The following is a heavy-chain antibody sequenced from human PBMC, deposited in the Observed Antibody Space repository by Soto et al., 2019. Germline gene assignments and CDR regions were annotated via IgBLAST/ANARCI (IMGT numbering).Heavy chain of an antibody. D-gene: IGHD3-22*01. V-gene: IGHV3-74*01. J-gene: IGHJ3*02. Sequence: PGGSLRLSCAASRFTVRNFWMHWVRQDPGKGLVWVSHINSDGSDSTHADSVKGRFTISRDNSKNTLYLQMNSLRAEDTAVYYCARAYYYDSGAYQNAFDIWGHGTMVT. CDR3: ARAYYYDSGAYQNAFDI. CDR2: INSDGSDS. CDR1: RFTVRNFW.